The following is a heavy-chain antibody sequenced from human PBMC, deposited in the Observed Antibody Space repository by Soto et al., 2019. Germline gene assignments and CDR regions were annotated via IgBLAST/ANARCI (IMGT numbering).Heavy chain of an antibody. CDR1: GDTFTSYY. D-gene: IGHD6-19*01. CDR2: INPSGGST. J-gene: IGHJ4*02. Sequence: ASVKVSCKAPGDTFTSYYMHWVRQAPGQGLEWMGIINPSGGSTSYAQKFQGRVTMTRDTSTSTVYMELSSLRSEDTAVYYCARDKSSGQWLLYYFDYWGQGTLVTVSS. V-gene: IGHV1-46*01. CDR3: ARDKSSGQWLLYYFDY.